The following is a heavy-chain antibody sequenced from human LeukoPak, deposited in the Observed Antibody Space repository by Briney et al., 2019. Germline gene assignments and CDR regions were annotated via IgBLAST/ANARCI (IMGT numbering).Heavy chain of an antibody. CDR3: ARDDNYDFWSGPYYYYYGMDV. CDR2: IIPIFGTA. Sequence: ASVKVSCKASGGTFSSYAISWVRQAPGQGLEWMGGIIPIFGTANYAQKFQGRVTITADESTSTAYMELSSLRSEDTAVYYCARDDNYDFWSGPYYYYYGMDVWGQGTTVTVSS. J-gene: IGHJ6*02. V-gene: IGHV1-69*13. D-gene: IGHD3-3*01. CDR1: GGTFSSYA.